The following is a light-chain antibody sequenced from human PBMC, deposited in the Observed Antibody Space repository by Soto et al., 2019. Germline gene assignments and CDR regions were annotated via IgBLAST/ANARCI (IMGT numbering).Light chain of an antibody. CDR3: RKYNSAPLT. J-gene: IGKJ4*01. CDR2: SES. Sequence: DIQMTQSPSSLSASLGDRDTITCRARQGIGAYLAWFQQKPGNVPKLLIYSESTSQSGVPSLFSGSGSGTNFTLTISSLQPEDVAAYYCRKYNSAPLTCGGGTQGEIK. CDR1: QGIGAY. V-gene: IGKV1-27*01.